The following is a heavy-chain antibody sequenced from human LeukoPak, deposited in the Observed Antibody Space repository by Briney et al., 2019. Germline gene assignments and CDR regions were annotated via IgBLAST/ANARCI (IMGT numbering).Heavy chain of an antibody. J-gene: IGHJ4*02. CDR3: VRDKSGTYSFDY. Sequence: SCKVSGYTLTELSMHWVRQAPGKALEYVSFIHHNGDITSYADSVRGRFTVSRDNSKNTLFLELSSLRTDDTAVYYCVRDKSGTYSFDYWGQGTLVTVSS. CDR1: GYTLTELS. D-gene: IGHD1-26*01. CDR2: IHHNGDIT. V-gene: IGHV3-64D*06.